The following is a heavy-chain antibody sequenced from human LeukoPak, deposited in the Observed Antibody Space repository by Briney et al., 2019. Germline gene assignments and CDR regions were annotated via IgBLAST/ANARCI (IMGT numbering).Heavy chain of an antibody. CDR2: IIPILGIA. CDR1: GGTFSSYA. V-gene: IGHV1-69*04. J-gene: IGHJ5*02. CDR3: ARDLAPGSVPAAGDNWFDP. Sequence: SVKVSCKASGGTFSSYAISWLRQAPGQGLEWMGRIIPILGIANYAQKFQGRVTITADKSTSTAYMELSSLRSEDTAVYYCARDLAPGSVPAAGDNWFDPWGQGTLVTVSS. D-gene: IGHD2-2*01.